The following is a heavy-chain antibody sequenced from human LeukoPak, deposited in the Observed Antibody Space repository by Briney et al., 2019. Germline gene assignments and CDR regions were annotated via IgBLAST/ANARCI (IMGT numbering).Heavy chain of an antibody. CDR3: ATDSRIVGATGSNDY. Sequence: GGSLRLSCKASGFIFSDCWMSWVRQAPEKGLEWVANIKEDGGAKNYVDSVKDRFTIFRDNAKNSLYLQMNSLRAEDTALYYCATDSRIVGATGSNDYWGQGTLVTVSS. V-gene: IGHV3-7*03. D-gene: IGHD1-26*01. CDR1: GFIFSDCW. J-gene: IGHJ4*02. CDR2: IKEDGGAK.